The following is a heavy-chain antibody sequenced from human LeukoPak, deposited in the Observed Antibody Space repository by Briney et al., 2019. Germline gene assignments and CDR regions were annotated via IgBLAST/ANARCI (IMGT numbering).Heavy chain of an antibody. CDR1: GFTVSSNY. V-gene: IGHV3-11*01. Sequence: PGGSLRLSCAASGFTVSSNYMTWVRQAPGKGLEWVSYISSSGSTIYYADSVKGRFTISRDNAKNSLYLQMNSLRAEDTALYYCAKGRGYNYGYIFGYFDYWGQGTLVTVSS. J-gene: IGHJ4*02. D-gene: IGHD5-18*01. CDR3: AKGRGYNYGYIFGYFDY. CDR2: ISSSGSTI.